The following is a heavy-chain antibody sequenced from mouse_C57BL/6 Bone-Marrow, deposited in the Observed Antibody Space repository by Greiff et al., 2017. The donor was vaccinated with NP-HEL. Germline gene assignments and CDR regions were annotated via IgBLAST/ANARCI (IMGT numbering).Heavy chain of an antibody. D-gene: IGHD2-4*01. V-gene: IGHV1-72*01. CDR3: AREGIYYDYGYMDY. CDR1: GYTFTSYW. CDR2: IDPNSGGN. Sequence: QVQLQQPGAEFVKPGASVKLSCKASGYTFTSYWMHWVKQRPGRGLEWIGRIDPNSGGNKYNEKFKSKAKLTVDKPSSTAYMQLSSLTSEDSAVYYWAREGIYYDYGYMDYWGQGTSVTVSS. J-gene: IGHJ4*01.